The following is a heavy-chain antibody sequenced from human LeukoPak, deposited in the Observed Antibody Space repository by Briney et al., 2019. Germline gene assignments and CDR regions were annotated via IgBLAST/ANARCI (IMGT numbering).Heavy chain of an antibody. CDR3: ARVAYYDSSGYWSFDY. CDR1: GFTFSSYS. J-gene: IGHJ4*02. V-gene: IGHV3-21*01. Sequence: GGSLRLSCAASGFTFSSYSMNWVRQAPGKGLEWVSSISSSSSYIYCADSVKGRFTISRDNAKNSLYLQMNSLRAEDTAVYYCARVAYYDSSGYWSFDYWGQGTLVTVSS. D-gene: IGHD3-22*01. CDR2: ISSSSSYI.